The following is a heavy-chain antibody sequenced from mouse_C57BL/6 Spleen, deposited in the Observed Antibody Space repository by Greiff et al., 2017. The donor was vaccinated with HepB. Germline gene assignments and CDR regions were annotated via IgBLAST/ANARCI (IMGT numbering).Heavy chain of an antibody. J-gene: IGHJ3*01. D-gene: IGHD1-1*01. CDR1: GFTFSDYG. Sequence: EVQGVESGGGLVKPGGSLKLSCAASGFTFSDYGMHWVRQAPEKGLEWVAYISSGSSTIYYADTVKGRFTISRDNAKNTLFLQMTSLRSEDTAMYYCARPGYYYGSSYFFAYWGQGTLVTVS. CDR3: ARPGYYYGSSYFFAY. V-gene: IGHV5-17*01. CDR2: ISSGSSTI.